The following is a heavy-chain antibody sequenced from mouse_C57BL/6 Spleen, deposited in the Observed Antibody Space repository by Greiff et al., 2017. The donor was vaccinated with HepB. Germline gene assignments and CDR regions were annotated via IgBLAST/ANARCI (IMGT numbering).Heavy chain of an antibody. CDR3: ARSYYGYDEYYFDY. D-gene: IGHD2-9*01. CDR1: GFNIKDYY. CDR2: IDPEDGET. V-gene: IGHV14-2*01. J-gene: IGHJ2*01. Sequence: VQLQQSGAELVKPGASVKLSCTASGFNIKDYYMHWVKQRTEQGLEWIGRIDPEDGETKYAPKFQGKATITADTSSNTAYLQLSSLTAEDTAVYYCARSYYGYDEYYFDYWGQGTTLTVSS.